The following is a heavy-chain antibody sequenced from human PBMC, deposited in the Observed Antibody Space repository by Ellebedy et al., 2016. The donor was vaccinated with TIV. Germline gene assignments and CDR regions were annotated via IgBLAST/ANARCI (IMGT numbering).Heavy chain of an antibody. Sequence: GESLKISCAASGFTFSSYSMNWVRQAPGKGLEWVSSISSSSSYIYYADSVKGRFTISRDNAKNSLYLQMNSLRAEDTAVYYCARETYVWGSYASNAFDIWGQGTMVTVSS. D-gene: IGHD3-16*01. V-gene: IGHV3-21*01. J-gene: IGHJ3*02. CDR3: ARETYVWGSYASNAFDI. CDR1: GFTFSSYS. CDR2: ISSSSSYI.